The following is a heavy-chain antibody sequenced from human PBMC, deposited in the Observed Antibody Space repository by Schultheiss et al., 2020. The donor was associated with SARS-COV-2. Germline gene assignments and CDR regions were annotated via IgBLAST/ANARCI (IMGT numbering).Heavy chain of an antibody. D-gene: IGHD2-2*01. V-gene: IGHV3-21*04. Sequence: GGSLRLSCAASGFTFSSYSMNWVRQAPGKGLEWVSSISSSSSYIYYADSVKGRFTISRDNAKNSLYLQMNSLRAEDAAVYYCAKGSHVVVPAAMFNWGQGTLVTVSS. J-gene: IGHJ4*02. CDR2: ISSSSSYI. CDR3: AKGSHVVVPAAMFN. CDR1: GFTFSSYS.